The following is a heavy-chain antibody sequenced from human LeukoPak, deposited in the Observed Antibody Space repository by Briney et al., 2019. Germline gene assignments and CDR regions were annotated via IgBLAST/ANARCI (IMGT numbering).Heavy chain of an antibody. J-gene: IGHJ5*02. Sequence: PGGSLRLSCVASGFAFSNYGMHWVRQAPGKGLEWVAFISYDGSNKYYADSVKGRFTISRDNSKNTVSLQMNSLRAEDTAVYYCAKKAFDSGSYHWFDPWGQGTLVTVSS. CDR3: AKKAFDSGSYHWFDP. D-gene: IGHD3-10*01. CDR1: GFAFSNYG. CDR2: ISYDGSNK. V-gene: IGHV3-30*18.